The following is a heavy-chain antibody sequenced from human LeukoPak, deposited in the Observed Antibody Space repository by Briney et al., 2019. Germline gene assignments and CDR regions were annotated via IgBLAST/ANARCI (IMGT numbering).Heavy chain of an antibody. J-gene: IGHJ4*02. CDR2: INHSGST. V-gene: IGHV4-34*01. CDR1: GGSFSGYY. D-gene: IGHD3-22*01. Sequence: SETLSLTCAVYGGSFSGYYWSWIRQPPGKGLEWIGEINHSGSTNYNPSLKSRVTISVDTSKNQFSLKLSSVTAEDTALYYCARDQGYDGRGNYYPYHFDCWGQGTLVTVSS. CDR3: ARDQGYDGRGNYYPYHFDC.